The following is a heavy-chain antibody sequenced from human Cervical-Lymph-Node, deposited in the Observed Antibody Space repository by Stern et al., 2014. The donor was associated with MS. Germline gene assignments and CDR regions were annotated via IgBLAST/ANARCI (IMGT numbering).Heavy chain of an antibody. D-gene: IGHD6-13*01. CDR2: IIPIFGTA. V-gene: IGHV1-69*01. CDR3: AREKQQLSYFDY. Sequence: DQLVESGAEVKKPGSSVKVSCKASGGTFSSYAISWVRQAPGQGLEWMGGIIPIFGTANYAQKFQGRVTITSDESTSTAYMELSSLRSEDTAVYYCAREKQQLSYFDYWGQGTLVTVSS. J-gene: IGHJ4*02. CDR1: GGTFSSYA.